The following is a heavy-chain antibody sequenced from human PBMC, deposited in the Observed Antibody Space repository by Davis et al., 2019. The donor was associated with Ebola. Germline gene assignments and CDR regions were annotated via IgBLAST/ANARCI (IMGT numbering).Heavy chain of an antibody. V-gene: IGHV4-39*07. Sequence: MPSETLSLTCTVSGGSISSSSYYWGWIRQPPGKGLEWIGSIYYSGSTYYNPSLKSRVTISVDTSKNQFSLKLSSVTAADTAVYYCARDLRLYYYGMDVWGQGTTVTVSS. J-gene: IGHJ6*02. D-gene: IGHD4-11*01. CDR3: ARDLRLYYYGMDV. CDR1: GGSISSSSYY. CDR2: IYYSGST.